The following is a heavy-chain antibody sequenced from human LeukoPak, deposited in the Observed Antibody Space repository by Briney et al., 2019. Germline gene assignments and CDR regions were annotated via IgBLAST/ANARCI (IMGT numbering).Heavy chain of an antibody. V-gene: IGHV3-66*01. CDR3: TRGPGYSWNDADGGY. CDR1: GFTVTSNY. Sequence: GGSLRLSCVVSGFTVTSNYMTWVRQAPGKGLEWLSVIYVGGNTFYADSVKGRFTISRDNSKNTLYLQMNSLRGDDTAVYYCTRGPGYSWNDADGGYWGQRTLVTVSS. CDR2: IYVGGNT. D-gene: IGHD1-1*01. J-gene: IGHJ4*02.